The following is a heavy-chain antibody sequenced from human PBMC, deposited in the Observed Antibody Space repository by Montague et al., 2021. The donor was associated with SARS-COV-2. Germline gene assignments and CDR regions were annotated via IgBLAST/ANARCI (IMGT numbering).Heavy chain of an antibody. V-gene: IGHV4-39*07. CDR1: GGSISSSSYY. CDR3: ARDLNEYSSSGGFDY. J-gene: IGHJ4*02. CDR2: IYYSGST. D-gene: IGHD6-6*01. Sequence: SETLSLTCTVSGGSISSSSYYWVWIRQPPGKGLEWIGGIYYSGSTYYNPSLKSRVTISVDTSKNQFSLKLSSVTAADTAVYYCARDLNEYSSSGGFDYWGQGTLVTVSS.